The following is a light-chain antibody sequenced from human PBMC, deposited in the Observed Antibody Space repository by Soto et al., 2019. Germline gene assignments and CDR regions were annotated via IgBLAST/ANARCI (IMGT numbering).Light chain of an antibody. V-gene: IGKV3-15*01. CDR3: QQYNNWPPCT. CDR1: QSVSSN. CDR2: GAS. Sequence: TLSVSPGERATLSCRASQSVSSNLAWYQQKPGQAPRLLIYGASTRATGIPARFSGSGSGTEFTLTISSLQSEDFAFYYCQQYNNWPPCTFGQGTKVDIK. J-gene: IGKJ1*01.